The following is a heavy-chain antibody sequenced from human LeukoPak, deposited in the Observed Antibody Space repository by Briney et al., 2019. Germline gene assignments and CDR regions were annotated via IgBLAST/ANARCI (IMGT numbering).Heavy chain of an antibody. V-gene: IGHV3-74*01. J-gene: IGHJ4*02. Sequence: GGSLRLSCAASGFTFSTYWVHWVRQAPGKGLVWVSRIYSDGSRTSYADSVKGRFTISRDNAKNTLYLQMNSLRVEDTAVYYCAKDEYGPEYWGQGTLVTVSS. CDR1: GFTFSTYW. D-gene: IGHD4/OR15-4a*01. CDR3: AKDEYGPEY. CDR2: IYSDGSRT.